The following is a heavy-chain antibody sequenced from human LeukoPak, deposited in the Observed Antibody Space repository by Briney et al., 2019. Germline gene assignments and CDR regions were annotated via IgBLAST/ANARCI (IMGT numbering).Heavy chain of an antibody. CDR3: ATGVVWGSSDY. J-gene: IGHJ4*02. D-gene: IGHD3-16*01. CDR1: GFTVSSNY. V-gene: IGHV3-53*01. Sequence: GGSLRLSCAASGFTVSSNYMSWVRQPPGKGLEWVSVIYSGGSTYYADSVKGRFTISRDNFKNTLYLQMNSLRADDTAVYYCATGVVWGSSDYRGQGTLVTVSS. CDR2: IYSGGST.